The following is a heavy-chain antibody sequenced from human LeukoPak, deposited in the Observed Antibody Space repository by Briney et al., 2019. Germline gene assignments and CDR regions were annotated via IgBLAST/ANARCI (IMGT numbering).Heavy chain of an antibody. J-gene: IGHJ4*02. V-gene: IGHV3-15*01. CDR2: IKSKTDRGTT. D-gene: IGHD5-18*01. Sequence: SAGPLTLSCAASGFTFSNAWMSWLRQAPGKGLEWVGRIKSKTDRGTTDYAAPVKGRFTISRDDSKNTLYLQMNSLKTEDTAVYYCTTDRTNLRRGYSYGSHYWGQGTLVTVSS. CDR1: GFTFSNAW. CDR3: TTDRTNLRRGYSYGSHY.